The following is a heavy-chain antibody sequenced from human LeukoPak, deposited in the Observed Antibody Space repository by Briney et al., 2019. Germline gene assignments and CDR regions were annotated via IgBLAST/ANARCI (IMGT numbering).Heavy chain of an antibody. V-gene: IGHV4-39*07. CDR2: ISYSGRT. D-gene: IGHD1-26*01. J-gene: IGHJ4*02. CDR3: ARLMVGAPLIFDY. CDR1: GGSINSSTYN. Sequence: SETLSLTCTVSGGSINSSTYNWDWIRQPPGKGLEWIGSISYSGRTYYNPSLKSRVTISVDTSKNQFSLKLSSVTAADTAVYYCARLMVGAPLIFDYWGQGTLVTVSS.